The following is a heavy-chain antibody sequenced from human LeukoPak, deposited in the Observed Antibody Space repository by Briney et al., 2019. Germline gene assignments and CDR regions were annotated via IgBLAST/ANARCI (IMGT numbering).Heavy chain of an antibody. D-gene: IGHD5-12*01. CDR3: ARDLPKTGYVGASDI. Sequence: ASVTVSCKASGYTFTDYYMLWVRQAPGQGPEWMGWINPNSGGTNYAQNFKGRVTMTRDTSISTAYMELNSLTSDDTAVYYCARDLPKTGYVGASDIWGQGQWSPSLQ. CDR2: INPNSGGT. V-gene: IGHV1-2*02. J-gene: IGHJ3*02. CDR1: GYTFTDYY.